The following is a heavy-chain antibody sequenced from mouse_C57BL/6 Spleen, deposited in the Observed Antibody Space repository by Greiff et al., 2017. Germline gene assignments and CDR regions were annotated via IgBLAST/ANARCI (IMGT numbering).Heavy chain of an antibody. CDR1: GFTFSSYA. V-gene: IGHV5-4*03. CDR3: ARGEWYFDV. J-gene: IGHJ1*03. CDR2: ISAGGSYT. Sequence: EVMLVESGGGLVKPGGSLKLSCAASGFTFSSYAMSWVRQTPEKRLEWVATISAGGSYTYYPDNVKGRFTISIDNAKNTPYLQLRHLKSKDTAMYYCARGEWYFDVWGTGTTVTVSS.